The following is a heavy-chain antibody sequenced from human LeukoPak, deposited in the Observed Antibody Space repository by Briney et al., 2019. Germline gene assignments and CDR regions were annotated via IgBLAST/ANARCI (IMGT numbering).Heavy chain of an antibody. J-gene: IGHJ4*02. V-gene: IGHV5-51*01. CDR1: GYSFNSFW. CDR2: IYPGDSDT. Sequence: GESLKISCQGSGYSFNSFWIGWVRQMPGKGLEWMGIIYPGDSDTRYSPSFQGQVTISADKSISTAYLQWSSLKASDLAMYYCERAMVRGGISSARDYWGQGTLVTVSS. CDR3: ERAMVRGGISSARDY. D-gene: IGHD3-10*01.